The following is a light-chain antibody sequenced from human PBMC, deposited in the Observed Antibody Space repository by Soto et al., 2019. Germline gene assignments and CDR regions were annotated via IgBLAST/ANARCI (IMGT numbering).Light chain of an antibody. CDR1: QSVSSSY. V-gene: IGKV3-15*01. Sequence: EIVLTQSPGTLSLSPGERATLSCRASQSVSSSYLAWYHQKPGQAPRLLIYGASTRATGIPARFSGSGSGTEFTLTISSLQSEDFAFYYCQQYNNWPRTFGQGTKVDIK. CDR2: GAS. CDR3: QQYNNWPRT. J-gene: IGKJ1*01.